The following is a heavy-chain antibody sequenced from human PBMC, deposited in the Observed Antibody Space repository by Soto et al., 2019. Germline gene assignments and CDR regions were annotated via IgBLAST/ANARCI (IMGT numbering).Heavy chain of an antibody. V-gene: IGHV1-2*02. J-gene: IGHJ3*02. CDR3: ARGGGVGVVGSAAVDM. CDR2: INPATGAA. D-gene: IGHD3-3*01. Sequence: QLHLVQSGAVVKKPGASVTVSCSASGYPVTAYYMHWVRQAPGRGPEWMGGINPATGAAKYTQTFQGGVTLARDTSTSQVFMELRGLTSEDTAVFYCARGGGVGVVGSAAVDMWGQGTLVTVSS. CDR1: GYPVTAYY.